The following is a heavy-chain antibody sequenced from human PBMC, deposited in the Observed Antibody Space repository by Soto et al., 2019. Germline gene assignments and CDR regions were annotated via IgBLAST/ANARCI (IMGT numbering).Heavy chain of an antibody. J-gene: IGHJ6*02. CDR1: GGSITSGGYS. V-gene: IGHV4-30-2*01. D-gene: IGHD3-16*01. CDR3: ASYAEYYYYGMDV. CDR2: IYHSGST. Sequence: TLSLTCAVSGGSITSGGYSWTWIRQPPGKGLEWIGFIYHSGSTYYNPSLRSRVTMSVDRSKNQFSLKLSSVTAADTAVYYCASYAEYYYYGMDVWGQGTTVTVSS.